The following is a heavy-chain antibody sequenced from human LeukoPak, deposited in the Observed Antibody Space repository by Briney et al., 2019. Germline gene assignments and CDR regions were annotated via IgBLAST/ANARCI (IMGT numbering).Heavy chain of an antibody. J-gene: IGHJ4*02. CDR3: ARGTMTTVTYYFDY. CDR2: INHSGST. D-gene: IGHD4-17*01. Sequence: SETLSLTCALYGGSFSGYYWSWIRQPPGKGLEWIGEINHSGSTNYNPSLKSRVTISVDTSKNQFSLKLSSVTAADTAVYYRARGTMTTVTYYFDYWGQGTLVTVSS. CDR1: GGSFSGYY. V-gene: IGHV4-34*01.